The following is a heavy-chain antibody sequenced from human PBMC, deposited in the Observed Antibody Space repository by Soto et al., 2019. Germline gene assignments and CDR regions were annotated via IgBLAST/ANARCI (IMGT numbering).Heavy chain of an antibody. D-gene: IGHD1-26*01. CDR1: GFTFTDYW. J-gene: IGHJ3*01. CDR3: AKETSPNTYYTFDF. CDR2: INSDGSRT. Sequence: EVHLVESGGGLVQAGGSLRLSCAASGFTFTDYWTHWVRQAPGKGLVWVSRINSDGSRTSYADSVTGRFTISRDNAKNTLYLQMNSLRVEDTALYYCAKETSPNTYYTFDFWGQGTMVTVSS. V-gene: IGHV3-74*01.